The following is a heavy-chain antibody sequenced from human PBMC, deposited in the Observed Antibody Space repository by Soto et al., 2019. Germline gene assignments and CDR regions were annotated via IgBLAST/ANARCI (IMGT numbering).Heavy chain of an antibody. J-gene: IGHJ4*02. D-gene: IGHD3-22*01. Sequence: ASVKVSCKVSGYTLTELSMHWVRQAPGKGLEWMGGFDPEDGETIYAQKFQGRVTMTEDTSTDTAYMELSSLRSEDTAVYYCATGDYYDSSGYYYPPGDYWGQGTLVTVSS. CDR2: FDPEDGET. CDR1: GYTLTELS. CDR3: ATGDYYDSSGYYYPPGDY. V-gene: IGHV1-24*01.